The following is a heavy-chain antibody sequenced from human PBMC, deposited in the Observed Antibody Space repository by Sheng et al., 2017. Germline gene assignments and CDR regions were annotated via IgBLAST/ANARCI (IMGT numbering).Heavy chain of an antibody. Sequence: EVQLVESGGGLVQPGGSLRLSCEASGFSFRSYWMTWVRQAPGKGLEWVGNINQDGIEKYYVASVEGRFTISRDNAKNSLYLQMNSLRGEDTAVYYCASLPLTTLHYNSYMDVWGQG. CDR3: ASLPLTTLHYNSYMDV. CDR2: INQDGIEK. CDR1: GFSFRSYW. D-gene: IGHD4-4*01. J-gene: IGHJ6*03. V-gene: IGHV3-7*01.